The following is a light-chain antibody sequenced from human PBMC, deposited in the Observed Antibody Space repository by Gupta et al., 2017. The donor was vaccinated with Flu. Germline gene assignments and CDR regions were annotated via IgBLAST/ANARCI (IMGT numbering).Light chain of an antibody. Sequence: NFMLTQPHSVSESPGKTVTISCTRSSDSIASNYVQWYQQRPGTSPTTVIYEDNQRPSGVPDPFSGSIDTSSNSASLTIAGLKTEYEADYYCQSYEVFGGGTKLTVL. CDR1: SDSIASNY. V-gene: IGLV6-57*01. J-gene: IGLJ2*01. CDR3: QSYEV. CDR2: EDN.